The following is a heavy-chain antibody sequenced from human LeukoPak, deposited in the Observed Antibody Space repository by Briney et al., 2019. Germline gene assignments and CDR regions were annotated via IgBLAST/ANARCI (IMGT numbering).Heavy chain of an antibody. CDR3: ARERRHYYDSSGYFDY. Sequence: GGSLRLSCAASGFTVSSDYMSWVRQAPGKGLEWVSVIYSGGSTYYADSVKGRFTISRDNSKNTLYLQMNSLRAEDTAVYYCARERRHYYDSSGYFDYWGQGTLVTVSS. CDR2: IYSGGST. D-gene: IGHD3-22*01. V-gene: IGHV3-66*01. J-gene: IGHJ4*02. CDR1: GFTVSSDY.